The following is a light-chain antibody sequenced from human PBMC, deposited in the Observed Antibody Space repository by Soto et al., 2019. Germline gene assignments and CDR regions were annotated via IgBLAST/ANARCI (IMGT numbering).Light chain of an antibody. V-gene: IGLV1-40*01. CDR2: GNN. CDR3: LSYDSSLSGSRV. CDR1: SSNIGAGYD. Sequence: QLVLTQPPSVSGAPGQRVTISCTGSSSNIGAGYDVHWYQQLPGTAPKLLIYGNNNRPLGVPDRFSGSKSGTSASLAITGLQAEDEADYYCLSYDSSLSGSRVFGGGTKVTVL. J-gene: IGLJ2*01.